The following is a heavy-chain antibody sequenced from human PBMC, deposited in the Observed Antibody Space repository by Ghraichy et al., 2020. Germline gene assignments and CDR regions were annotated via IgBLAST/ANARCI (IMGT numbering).Heavy chain of an antibody. CDR3: ARDYGDYGPPSWYFDL. CDR2: IIPIFGTA. CDR1: GGTFSSYA. Sequence: SVKVSCKASGGTFSSYAISWVRQAPGQGLEWMGGIIPIFGTANYAQKFQGRVTITADESTSTAYMELSSLRSEDTAVYYCARDYGDYGPPSWYFDLWGRGTLVTVSS. J-gene: IGHJ2*01. V-gene: IGHV1-69*13. D-gene: IGHD4-17*01.